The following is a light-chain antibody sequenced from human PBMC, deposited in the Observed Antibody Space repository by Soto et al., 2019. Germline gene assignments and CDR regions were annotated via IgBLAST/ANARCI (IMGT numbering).Light chain of an antibody. CDR3: QQRSNWAT. CDR1: QSVSNNY. Sequence: SVLPQSPSTLSLSPGERATLSCRASQSVSNNYLAWYQQKPGQAPRLLIYGASNRATGIPDRFSGSGSGTDFTLTISRLEPEDFAVYYCQQRSNWATFGPGTKVDIK. J-gene: IGKJ3*01. V-gene: IGKV3D-20*02. CDR2: GAS.